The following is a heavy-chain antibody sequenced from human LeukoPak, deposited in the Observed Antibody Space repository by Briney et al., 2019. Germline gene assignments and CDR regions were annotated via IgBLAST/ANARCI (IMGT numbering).Heavy chain of an antibody. J-gene: IGHJ4*02. CDR2: IYYSGST. V-gene: IGHV4-39*06. Sequence: SETLSLTCTVSGGSIGSSSYYWGWIRQPPGKGLEWIGSIYYSGSTYYNPSLKSRITMSVDTSKSQFLLKLSSVTAADTAVYYCAKWHERLLAFDSWGQGTLVTVSS. CDR1: GGSIGSSSYY. CDR3: AKWHERLLAFDS. D-gene: IGHD1-1*01.